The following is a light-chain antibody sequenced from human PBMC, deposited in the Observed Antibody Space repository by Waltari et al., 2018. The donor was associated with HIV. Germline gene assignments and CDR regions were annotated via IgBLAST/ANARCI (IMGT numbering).Light chain of an antibody. Sequence: LTQPPSVSKGLKQTATLTCAGNSDNVGYQGVAWLQQHQGHPPKLLSYRNDDRPSGVSERFSTSRSGNTAFLTITELQPEDETDYFCSAWDSSLGAWVFGGGTRLSVL. CDR3: SAWDSSLGAWV. CDR2: RND. V-gene: IGLV10-54*01. J-gene: IGLJ3*02. CDR1: SDNVGYQG.